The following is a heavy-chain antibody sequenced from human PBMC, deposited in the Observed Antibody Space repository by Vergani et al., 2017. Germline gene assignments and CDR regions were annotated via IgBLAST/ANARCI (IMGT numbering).Heavy chain of an antibody. V-gene: IGHV1-69*01. J-gene: IGHJ4*02. CDR2: IIPIFGKA. Sequence: QVQLVQSGAEVKKPGSSVKVSCKASGGTFSSYAISWVRQAPGQGLEWMGGIIPIFGKANYAQKFQGRVTITADESTSTAYMELSSLRSEDTAVYYCARGGERCCSGTICYTGYFDYWGQGTLVTVSS. CDR1: GGTFSSYA. CDR3: ARGGERCCSGTICYTGYFDY. D-gene: IGHD2-2*02.